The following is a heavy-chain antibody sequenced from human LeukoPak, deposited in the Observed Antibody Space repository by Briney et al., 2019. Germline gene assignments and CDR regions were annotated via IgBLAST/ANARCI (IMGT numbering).Heavy chain of an antibody. D-gene: IGHD4-11*01. Sequence: SVKVSCKASGGTFSSYAISWVRQAPGQGLEWMGGIIPIFGTANYAQKFQGRVTITADESTSTAYMELSSLRSEDTAVYYCATSLGPYSNTKLYYYYGMDVWGQGTTVTVSS. J-gene: IGHJ6*02. V-gene: IGHV1-69*13. CDR1: GGTFSSYA. CDR3: ATSLGPYSNTKLYYYYGMDV. CDR2: IIPIFGTA.